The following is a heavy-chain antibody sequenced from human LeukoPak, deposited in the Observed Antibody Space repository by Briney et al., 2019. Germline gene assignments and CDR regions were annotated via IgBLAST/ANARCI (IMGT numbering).Heavy chain of an antibody. J-gene: IGHJ4*02. D-gene: IGHD5-12*01. CDR3: ARVSGYDWESFYDY. CDR2: IYYSGST. V-gene: IGHV4-59*01. Sequence: SETLSLTCTVSGGSISSYYWSWIRQPPGKGLEWIGYIYYSGSTSYNPSLKSRVTISVDTSKNQFSLKLSSVTAADTAMYYCARVSGYDWESFYDYWGQGSLVTVSS. CDR1: GGSISSYY.